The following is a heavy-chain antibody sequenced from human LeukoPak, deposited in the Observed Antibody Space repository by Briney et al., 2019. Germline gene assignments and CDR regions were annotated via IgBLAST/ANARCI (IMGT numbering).Heavy chain of an antibody. J-gene: IGHJ4*02. CDR3: AKDYVTMIVVTGEGYFDY. Sequence: GGSLRLSCAASGFTFSSYAMSWVRQAPGKGLEWVSAISGSGGSSYYADSVKGRFTISRDNSKNTLYLQMNSLRAEDTAVYYCAKDYVTMIVVTGEGYFDYWGQGTLVTVSS. CDR2: ISGSGGSS. D-gene: IGHD3-22*01. V-gene: IGHV3-23*01. CDR1: GFTFSSYA.